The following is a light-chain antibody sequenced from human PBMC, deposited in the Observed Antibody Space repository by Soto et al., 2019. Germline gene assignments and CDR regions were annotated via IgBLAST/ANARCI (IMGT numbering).Light chain of an antibody. CDR1: SSNIGSRS. V-gene: IGLV1-51*02. CDR2: EYN. J-gene: IGLJ3*02. CDR3: GTWDNSLTAGV. Sequence: QSVLTQPPSVSAAAGQKVTISCSGSSSNIGSRSVSWYQQFPGTAPKLLIYEYNKRPSGIPDRFSGSSSGTSATLVITGLQTGDEADYYCGTWDNSLTAGVFGGGTKGTVL.